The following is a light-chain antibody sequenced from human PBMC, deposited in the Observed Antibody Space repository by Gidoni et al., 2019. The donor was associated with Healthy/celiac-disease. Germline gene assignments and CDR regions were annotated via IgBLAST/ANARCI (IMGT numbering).Light chain of an antibody. CDR1: QSISSW. CDR3: PPYNSYPL. CDR2: KAS. V-gene: IGKV1-5*03. Sequence: DIQMTQSPSTLSASVGDRVTITCRASQSISSWLAWYQQKPGKAPKLLIYKASSLESGVPSRFSGRGSGTEFTLTIRRPQPDDFATYYCPPYNSYPLFGQGTKLEIK. J-gene: IGKJ2*01.